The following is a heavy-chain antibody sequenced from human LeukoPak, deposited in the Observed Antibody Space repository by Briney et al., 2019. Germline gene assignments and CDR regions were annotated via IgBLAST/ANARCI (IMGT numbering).Heavy chain of an antibody. CDR1: GYTLTELS. J-gene: IGHJ3*02. V-gene: IGHV1-24*01. Sequence: ASVNVSCKVSGYTLTELSMHSVRPAPGKRLEWMGGFDPEDGVTIYAQKFQGRVTMTEDTSTDTPYMELSSLKSEDTAVYYCATDQYSSRADAFDSWGQGTMVTVSS. CDR3: ATDQYSSRADAFDS. CDR2: FDPEDGVT. D-gene: IGHD6-13*01.